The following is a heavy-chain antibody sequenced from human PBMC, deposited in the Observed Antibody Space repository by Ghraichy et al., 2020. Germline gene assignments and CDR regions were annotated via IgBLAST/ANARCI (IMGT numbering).Heavy chain of an antibody. Sequence: GGSLRLSCAASGFTFSSYEMNWVRQAPGKGLEWVSYISSSGSTIYYADSVKGRFTISRDNAKNSLYLQMNSLRAEDTAVYYCARDLEMATIDYWGQGTLVTVSS. D-gene: IGHD5-24*01. V-gene: IGHV3-48*03. CDR1: GFTFSSYE. CDR3: ARDLEMATIDY. J-gene: IGHJ4*02. CDR2: ISSSGSTI.